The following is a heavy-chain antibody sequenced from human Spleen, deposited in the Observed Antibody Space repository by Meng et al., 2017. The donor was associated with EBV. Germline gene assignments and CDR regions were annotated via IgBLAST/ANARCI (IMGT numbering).Heavy chain of an antibody. CDR2: INHSGNT. D-gene: IGHD2-8*02. V-gene: IGHV4-34*01. J-gene: IGHJ4*02. CDR3: ATWWGKGYY. CDR1: GGPFDGYS. Sequence: QLDSQHWGAGLLKPSETLSLTCDVYGGPFDGYSWTWIRQPPGKGLEWIGEINHSGNTNYNPSLKSRVTISVDTSKRQFSLKLTSMTAADTAVYYCATWWGKGYYWGQQTLVTVFS.